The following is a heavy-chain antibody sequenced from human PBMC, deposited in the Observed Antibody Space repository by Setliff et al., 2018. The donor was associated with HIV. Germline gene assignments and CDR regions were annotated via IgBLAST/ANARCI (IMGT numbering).Heavy chain of an antibody. J-gene: IGHJ3*02. Sequence: GASVKVSCKASGGTFSSYAISWVRQAPGQGLEWMGGIIPILGRANYAQKFQGRVTITTDESTSTAYMELSSLRSEDTAVYYCATDAYHDFLTGPTPGAFDIWGQGTVVTVSS. D-gene: IGHD3-9*01. V-gene: IGHV1-69*05. CDR1: GGTFSSYA. CDR3: ATDAYHDFLTGPTPGAFDI. CDR2: IIPILGRA.